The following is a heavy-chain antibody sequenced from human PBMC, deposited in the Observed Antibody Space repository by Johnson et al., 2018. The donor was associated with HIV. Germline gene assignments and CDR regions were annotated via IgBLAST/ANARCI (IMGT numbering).Heavy chain of an antibody. CDR2: ISYDGSNK. D-gene: IGHD6-13*01. V-gene: IGHV3-30-3*01. J-gene: IGHJ3*02. CDR3: ARDPAAAALRAFDI. CDR1: GVTFSSHA. Sequence: QVQLVESGGGVVQPGRSLRLSCAASGVTFSSHAMHWVRQAPGKGLDWVTVISYDGSNKYDADSVKGRFTISRDNSKNILYLQINTLRAEDTAVYYCARDPAAAALRAFDIWGQGTMVTVSS.